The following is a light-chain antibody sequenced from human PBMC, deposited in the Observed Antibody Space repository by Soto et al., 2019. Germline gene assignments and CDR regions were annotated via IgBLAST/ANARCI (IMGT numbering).Light chain of an antibody. J-gene: IGLJ1*01. Sequence: QSVLTQPASVSGSPGQSITISCTGTSSDVGNYNYVSWYQQQSDKAPKLIIYEVSNRPSGVSNRFSGSKSGTTASLTISGLQAEDEADYYCSSFTSSHAYVFGIGTKVTVL. CDR2: EVS. CDR1: SSDVGNYNY. CDR3: SSFTSSHAYV. V-gene: IGLV2-14*01.